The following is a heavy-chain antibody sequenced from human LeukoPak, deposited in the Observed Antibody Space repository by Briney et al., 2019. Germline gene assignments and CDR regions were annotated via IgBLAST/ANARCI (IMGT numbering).Heavy chain of an antibody. CDR3: ARVRLRRGESARLGFDY. Sequence: ASVKVSCKASGYTFTSYGISWVRQAPGQGLEWMGWISAYNGNTNYAQKLQGRVTMTTDTSTSTAYMELRSLRSDDTAVYYCARVRLRRGESARLGFDYWGQGTLVTVSS. D-gene: IGHD3-16*01. J-gene: IGHJ4*02. V-gene: IGHV1-18*01. CDR1: GYTFTSYG. CDR2: ISAYNGNT.